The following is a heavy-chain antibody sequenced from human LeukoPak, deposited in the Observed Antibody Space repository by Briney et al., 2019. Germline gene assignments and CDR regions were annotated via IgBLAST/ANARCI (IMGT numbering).Heavy chain of an antibody. CDR1: GYTFTGYY. V-gene: IGHV1-2*02. CDR2: INPNSGGT. Sequence: ASVKVSCKASGYTFTGYYMHWVRQAPGQGLEWMGWINPNSGGTNYAQKFQGRATMTRDTSISTAYMELSRLRSDDTAVYYCARDHHPIYSSSGLGIDYWGQGTLVTVSS. CDR3: ARDHHPIYSSSGLGIDY. J-gene: IGHJ4*02. D-gene: IGHD6-6*01.